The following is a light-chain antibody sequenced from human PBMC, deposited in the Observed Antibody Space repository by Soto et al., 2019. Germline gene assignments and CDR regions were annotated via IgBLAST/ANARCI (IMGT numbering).Light chain of an antibody. J-gene: IGKJ4*01. V-gene: IGKV4-1*01. CDR2: WAS. Sequence: IVMTPSPAALAVSVGERATIDCKSSQSVLYTSNNKNYFAWYQQKPGQPPKLLIYWASTRESGVPDRFSGSGSGTHFTLTISSPQAEDVAVYYCQQYYNTPLTFGGGTKVDIK. CDR1: QSVLYTSNNKNY. CDR3: QQYYNTPLT.